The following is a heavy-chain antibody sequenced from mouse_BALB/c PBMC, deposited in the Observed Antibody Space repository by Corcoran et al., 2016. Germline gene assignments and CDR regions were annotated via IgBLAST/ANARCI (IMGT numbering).Heavy chain of an antibody. Sequence: EVQLQQSGPEVIKPGASVKMSCKASGYTFTSYVMHWVKQKPGQGLEWIGYINPYNDGTKYTEKFKGKATLTSDKSSSTAYMELSSLTSEDSVVYYCARDADGYVYYYAMDYWGQGTSVAVSS. CDR1: GYTFTSYV. CDR3: ARDADGYVYYYAMDY. D-gene: IGHD2-3*01. J-gene: IGHJ4*01. CDR2: INPYNDGT. V-gene: IGHV1S136*01.